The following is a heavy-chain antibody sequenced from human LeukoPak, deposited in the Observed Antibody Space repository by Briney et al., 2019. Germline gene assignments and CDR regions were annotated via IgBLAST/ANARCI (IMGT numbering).Heavy chain of an antibody. V-gene: IGHV3-7*02. D-gene: IGHD6-13*01. CDR2: IKEDGSVK. J-gene: IGHJ4*02. CDR3: ARAVEYSSSWYDY. CDR1: GFTFSRYW. Sequence: GSLRLSCAASGFTFSRYWMSWVRQAPGKGLEWVANIKEDGSVKYYVESVKGRFTVSRDNAKNSLYLQMNSLRAEDTAVYYCARAVEYSSSWYDYWGQGTLVTVSS.